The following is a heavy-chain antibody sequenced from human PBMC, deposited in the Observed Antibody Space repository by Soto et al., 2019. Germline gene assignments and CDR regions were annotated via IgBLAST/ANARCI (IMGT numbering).Heavy chain of an antibody. V-gene: IGHV4-4*02. CDR2: ILHSGTT. CDR1: GGSISSSNW. CDR3: ARVRQYCSGTSCYLDP. J-gene: IGHJ5*02. Sequence: QVQLQESGPGLVKPSETLSLTCAVSGGSISSSNWWHWVRQPPGKGLERIGEILHSGTTNYNPSLKSRVAISVDKSKNKFSLKLNSVTAADTAVYYCARVRQYCSGTSCYLDPWGQGTLVTVSS. D-gene: IGHD2-2*01.